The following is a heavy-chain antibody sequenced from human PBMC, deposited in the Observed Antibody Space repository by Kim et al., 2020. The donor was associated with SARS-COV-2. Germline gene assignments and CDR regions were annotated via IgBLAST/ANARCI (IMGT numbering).Heavy chain of an antibody. V-gene: IGHV3-33*01. CDR3: AAINGSFFDY. D-gene: IGHD1-26*01. J-gene: IGHJ4*02. CDR2: NK. Sequence: NKYYADSVKGRFTISRDNSKNTLYLQMNSLRAEDTAVYYCAAINGSFFDYWGQGTLVTVSS.